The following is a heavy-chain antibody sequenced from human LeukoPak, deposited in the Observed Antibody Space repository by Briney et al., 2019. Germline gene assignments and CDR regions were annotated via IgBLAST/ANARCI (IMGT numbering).Heavy chain of an antibody. CDR2: ISSSSSYI. CDR1: GFTFSSYS. J-gene: IGHJ6*02. V-gene: IGHV3-21*01. Sequence: GGSLRLSCAASGFTFSSYSMNWVRQAPGKGLEWVSSISSSSSYIYYADSVKGRFTISRDNAKNSLYLQMNSLRAEDTAVYYCARVVVALPGYYGMDVWGQGTTVNVSS. CDR3: ARVVVALPGYYGMDV. D-gene: IGHD2-15*01.